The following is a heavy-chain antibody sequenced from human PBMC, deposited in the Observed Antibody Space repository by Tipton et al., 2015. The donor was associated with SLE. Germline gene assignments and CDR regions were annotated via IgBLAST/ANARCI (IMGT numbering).Heavy chain of an antibody. D-gene: IGHD6-13*01. J-gene: IGHJ4*02. CDR1: GFTFGDYA. V-gene: IGHV3-49*04. CDR2: IRSKAYGGTT. Sequence: SLRLPCTASGFTFGDYAMSWVRQAPGKGLEWVGFIRSKAYGGTTEYAASVKGRFTISRDDSKSIAYLQMNSLKTEDTAVYYCTRDPSRSSQKPPGDYWGQGTLVTVSS. CDR3: TRDPSRSSQKPPGDY.